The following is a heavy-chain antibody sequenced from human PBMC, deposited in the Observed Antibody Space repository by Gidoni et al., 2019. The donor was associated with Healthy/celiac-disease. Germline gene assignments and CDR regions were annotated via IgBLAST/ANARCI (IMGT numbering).Heavy chain of an antibody. J-gene: IGHJ4*02. CDR3: ARADTAMVKGLDY. CDR2: IKPNSGGT. D-gene: IGHD5-18*01. CDR1: GYTFTGYY. V-gene: IGHV1-2*06. Sequence: QVQLVQSGAEVKKPGASVKVSCKASGYTFTGYYMHWVRQAPGQGLEWMGRIKPNSGGTNYAQKLQGRVTMTGDTSSSTAYMELSRLRSDDTAGYYCARADTAMVKGLDYWGQGTLVTVSA.